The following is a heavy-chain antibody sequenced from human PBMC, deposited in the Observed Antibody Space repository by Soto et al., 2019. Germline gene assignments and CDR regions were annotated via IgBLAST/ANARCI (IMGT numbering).Heavy chain of an antibody. Sequence: EVQLLESGGGLAQPGGSLRLSCAASGFTFNNYAMTWVRQAPGKGLEWVSAISGSGDATYYADSARGRFTISRDNSKNPLHLQINSLRAENTALSYGAKLGSDYWRYFHYWGHGTLVTVSS. V-gene: IGHV3-23*01. CDR1: GFTFNNYA. D-gene: IGHD5-12*01. J-gene: IGHJ4*01. CDR3: AKLGSDYWRYFHY. CDR2: ISGSGDAT.